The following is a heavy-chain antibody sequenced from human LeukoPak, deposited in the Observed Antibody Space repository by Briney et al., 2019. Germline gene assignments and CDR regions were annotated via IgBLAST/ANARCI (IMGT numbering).Heavy chain of an antibody. D-gene: IGHD3-10*01. CDR2: INWVGGTT. V-gene: IGHV3-20*04. CDR3: ANDYRSGSFHDF. J-gene: IGHJ4*02. Sequence: GGSLSLSCAASGFTFDDHDMTWVRQLQGKGREWVSGINWVGGTTDYADSVKGRFTITRDNTKNSLYLQMNTLRAEDTAVYYCANDYRSGSFHDFWGQGTLVTVSS. CDR1: GFTFDDHD.